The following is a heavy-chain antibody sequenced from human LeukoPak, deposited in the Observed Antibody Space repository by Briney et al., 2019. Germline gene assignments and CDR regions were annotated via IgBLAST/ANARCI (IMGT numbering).Heavy chain of an antibody. CDR1: GYTFTGYY. J-gene: IGHJ3*02. CDR3: ASSYSAGAFDI. CDR2: ISPNSGDT. V-gene: IGHV1-2*02. Sequence: ASVKASCKASGYTFTGYYMHWVRQAPGQGLEWMGWISPNSGDTNYAQKFQGRVTMTRDTSISTAYMQLSRLRSDDTAVYCCASSYSAGAFDIWGQGTMVTVSS. D-gene: IGHD6-13*01.